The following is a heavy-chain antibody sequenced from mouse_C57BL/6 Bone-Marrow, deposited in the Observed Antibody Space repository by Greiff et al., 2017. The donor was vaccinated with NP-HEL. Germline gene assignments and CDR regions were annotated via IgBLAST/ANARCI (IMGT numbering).Heavy chain of an antibody. Sequence: EVKLEESGGGLVKPGGSLKLSCAASGFTFSDYGMHWVRQAPEKGLEWVAYISSGSSTIYYADTVKGRFTISRDTAKNTLFLQSSSLRAEDTAMYYGARENYYAMDYWGQGTSVTVSS. J-gene: IGHJ4*01. V-gene: IGHV5-17*03. CDR1: GFTFSDYG. CDR2: ISSGSSTI. CDR3: ARENYYAMDY.